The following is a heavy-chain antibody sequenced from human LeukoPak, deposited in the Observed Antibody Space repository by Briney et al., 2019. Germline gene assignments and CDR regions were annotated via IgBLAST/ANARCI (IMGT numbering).Heavy chain of an antibody. CDR1: GGTFSSYA. CDR2: IIPILGIA. CDR3: ARGGNSGNYGMDV. D-gene: IGHD1-1*01. Sequence: ASVKVSCKASGGTFSSYAISWVRQAPGQGLEWMGRIIPILGIANYAQKFQGRVTITADKSTSTAYMELSSLRSEDTAVYYCARGGNSGNYGMDVWGQGTTVTVSS. V-gene: IGHV1-69*04. J-gene: IGHJ6*02.